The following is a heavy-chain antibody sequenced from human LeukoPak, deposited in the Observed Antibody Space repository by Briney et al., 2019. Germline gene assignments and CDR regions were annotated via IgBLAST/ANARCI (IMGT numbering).Heavy chain of an antibody. V-gene: IGHV1-69*13. CDR1: GGTFSSYA. J-gene: IGHJ4*02. CDR2: IIPIFGTA. CDR3: ARSRWELLVYFDY. D-gene: IGHD1-26*01. Sequence: SVKVSCKASGGTFSSYAISWVRQAPGQGLEWMGGIIPIFGTANYAQKFQGRVTITADESTSTAYMELSSLRSEDTAVYYCARSRWELLVYFDYWGQGTLVTVSS.